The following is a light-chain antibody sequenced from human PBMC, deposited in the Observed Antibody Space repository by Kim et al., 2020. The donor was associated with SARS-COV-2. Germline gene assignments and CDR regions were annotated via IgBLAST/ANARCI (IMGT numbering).Light chain of an antibody. J-gene: IGLJ2*01. Sequence: SYELTQPPSVSVSPGQTASITCSGDKLGDKYACWYQQKPGQSPVLVIYQDSKRPSGIPERFSGSNSGNTATLTISGTQAMDQADYYCQAWDSSTYMVFVG. V-gene: IGLV3-1*01. CDR2: QDS. CDR1: KLGDKY. CDR3: QAWDSSTYMV.